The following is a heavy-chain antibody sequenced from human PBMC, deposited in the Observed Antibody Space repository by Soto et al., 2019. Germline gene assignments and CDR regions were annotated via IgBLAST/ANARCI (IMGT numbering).Heavy chain of an antibody. CDR3: ARDPYYGSGSHSLPYYYLDV. D-gene: IGHD3-10*01. CDR1: ELTISSYF. V-gene: IGHV3-33*01. Sequence: GGSKIDSRASSELTISSYFMHLIRQKQGKGLEWVAVIWYDGSNKYYADSVKGRFTISRDNSKNTLYLQMNSLRAKDMAVYYCARDPYYGSGSHSLPYYYLDVWGKGTTVTVSS. J-gene: IGHJ6*03. CDR2: IWYDGSNK.